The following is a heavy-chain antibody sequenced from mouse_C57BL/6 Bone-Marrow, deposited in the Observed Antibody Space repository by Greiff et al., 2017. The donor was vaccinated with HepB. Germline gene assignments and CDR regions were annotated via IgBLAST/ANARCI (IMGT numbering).Heavy chain of an antibody. CDR3: ARRDLPYAMDY. CDR2: ISNGGGST. CDR1: GFTFSDYY. Sequence: EVQGVESGGGLVQPGGSLKLSCAASGFTFSDYYMYWVRQTPEKRLEWVAYISNGGGSTYYPDTVKGRFTISRDNAKNTLYLQMSRLKSEDTAMYYCARRDLPYAMDYWGQGTSVTVSS. V-gene: IGHV5-12*01. J-gene: IGHJ4*01.